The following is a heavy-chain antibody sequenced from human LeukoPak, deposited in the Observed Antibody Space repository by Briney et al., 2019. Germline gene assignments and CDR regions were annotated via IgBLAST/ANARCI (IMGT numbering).Heavy chain of an antibody. J-gene: IGHJ4*02. CDR2: IYYSGST. D-gene: IGHD6-6*01. Sequence: SETLSLTCTVSGGSISSSSYFWGWIRQPPGKGLEWIGSIYYSGSTYYNPSLKSRVTISVNASKNQFSLKLSSVTAADTTVYYCARREGARPMDYWGQGILVTVSS. CDR3: ARREGARPMDY. V-gene: IGHV4-39*01. CDR1: GGSISSSSYF.